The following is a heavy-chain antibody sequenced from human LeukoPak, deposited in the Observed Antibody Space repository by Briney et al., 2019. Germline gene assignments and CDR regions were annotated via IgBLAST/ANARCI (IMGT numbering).Heavy chain of an antibody. Sequence: PGGSLRLSCAASGFTFSSYAMSWVRQAPGKGLEWVSAISGSGGSTYYADSVRGRFTISRDNSKNTLYLQMNSLRAEDTAVYYCAKDGRYCSGGSPCWVYYYGMDVWGQGTMVTVSS. CDR2: ISGSGGST. V-gene: IGHV3-23*01. CDR1: GFTFSSYA. J-gene: IGHJ6*02. D-gene: IGHD2-15*01. CDR3: AKDGRYCSGGSPCWVYYYGMDV.